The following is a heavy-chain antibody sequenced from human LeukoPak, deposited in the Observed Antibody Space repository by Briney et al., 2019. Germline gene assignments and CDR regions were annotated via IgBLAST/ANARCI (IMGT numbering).Heavy chain of an antibody. V-gene: IGHV4-59*01. D-gene: IGHD4-17*01. CDR1: GGSISSYY. CDR2: NYYSGST. CDR3: ARASPYGDYVNAFDI. J-gene: IGHJ3*02. Sequence: SETLSLTCNVSGGSISSYYWSWVRQPPGKGLEWMGYNYYSGSTNYNPSLTSRVTISVDTSKNQFSLKLTSVTAADTAVYYCARASPYGDYVNAFDIWGQGTMVTVSS.